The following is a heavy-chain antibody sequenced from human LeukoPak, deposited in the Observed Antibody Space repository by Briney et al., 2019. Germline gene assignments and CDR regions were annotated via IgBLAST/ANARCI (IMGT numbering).Heavy chain of an antibody. CDR1: GFTFSTQA. Sequence: PGGSLRLSCAASGFTFSTQAMSWVRQAPGKGLEWLSAIRTSGGFTYYADSAKGRFTISRDNSKNTLYLQMNSLRAEDTAVYYCAKDDIILAVGRYYFDYWGQGTLVTVSS. V-gene: IGHV3-23*01. CDR3: AKDDIILAVGRYYFDY. D-gene: IGHD3-3*01. CDR2: IRTSGGFT. J-gene: IGHJ4*02.